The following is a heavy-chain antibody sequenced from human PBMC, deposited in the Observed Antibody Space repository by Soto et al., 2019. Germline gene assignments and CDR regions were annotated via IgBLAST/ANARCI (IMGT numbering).Heavy chain of an antibody. CDR2: INHSGST. V-gene: IGHV4-34*01. Sequence: PSETLSPTCAVYGGSFSGYYWSWIRQPPGKGLEWIGEINHSGSTNYNPSLKSRVTISVDTSKNQFSLKLSSVTAADTAVYYCARGVIAVAGTEWFDPWGQGTLVTVSS. D-gene: IGHD6-19*01. CDR3: ARGVIAVAGTEWFDP. J-gene: IGHJ5*02. CDR1: GGSFSGYY.